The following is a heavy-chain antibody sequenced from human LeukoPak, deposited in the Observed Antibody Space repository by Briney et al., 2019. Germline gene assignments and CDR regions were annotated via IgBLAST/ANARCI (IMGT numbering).Heavy chain of an antibody. CDR3: ARSLCFYDSSGAYYFDY. D-gene: IGHD3-22*01. Sequence: GGSLRLSCAASGFTFNTYSMNWVRQAPGKGLEWVSSISGRSTYIYYADSVMGRFTISRDNAKNSLYLQMNSLRAEDTAVYYCARSLCFYDSSGAYYFDYRGQGSLVTVSS. J-gene: IGHJ4*02. V-gene: IGHV3-21*01. CDR2: ISGRSTYI. CDR1: GFTFNTYS.